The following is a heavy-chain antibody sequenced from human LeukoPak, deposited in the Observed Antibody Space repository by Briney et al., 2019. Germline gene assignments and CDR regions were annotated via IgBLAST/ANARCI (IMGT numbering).Heavy chain of an antibody. CDR1: GGSISSGGYY. Sequence: PSQTLSLTCTVSGGSISSGGYYWSWIRQHPGKGLEWIGYIYYSGSTYYNPFLKSRVTISVDTSKNQFSLKRSSVTAADTAVYYCARIPPGPYWFDPWGQGTLVTVSS. D-gene: IGHD2-2*02. CDR3: ARIPPGPYWFDP. V-gene: IGHV4-31*03. CDR2: IYYSGST. J-gene: IGHJ5*02.